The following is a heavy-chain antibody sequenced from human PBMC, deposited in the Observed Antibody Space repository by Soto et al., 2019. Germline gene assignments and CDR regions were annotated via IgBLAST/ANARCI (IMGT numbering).Heavy chain of an antibody. V-gene: IGHV1-24*01. D-gene: IGHD6-19*01. CDR2: FDPEDGET. CDR3: ARDRGVAGTGY. Sequence: ASVKVSCKVSGYTLTELSMHWVRQAPGKGLEWMGGFDPEDGETIYAQKFQGRVTMTTDTSTGTAYMELRSLRSDDTAVYYCARDRGVAGTGYWGQGTLVTVSS. CDR1: GYTLTELS. J-gene: IGHJ4*02.